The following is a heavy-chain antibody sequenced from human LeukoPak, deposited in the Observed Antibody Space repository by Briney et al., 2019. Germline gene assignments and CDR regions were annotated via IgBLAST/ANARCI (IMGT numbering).Heavy chain of an antibody. CDR1: GYTFTSYY. CDR2: INPNSGGT. J-gene: IGHJ4*02. Sequence: ASVKVSCKASGYTFTSYYMHWVRQAPGQGLEWMGWINPNSGGTNYAQKFQGRVTMTRDTSISTAYMELSRLRSDDTAVYYCATYHDYVWGSYRDYWGQGTLVTVSS. V-gene: IGHV1-2*02. D-gene: IGHD3-16*02. CDR3: ATYHDYVWGSYRDY.